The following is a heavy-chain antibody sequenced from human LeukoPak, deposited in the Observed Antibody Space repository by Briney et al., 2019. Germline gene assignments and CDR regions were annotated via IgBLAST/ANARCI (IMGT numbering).Heavy chain of an antibody. CDR3: AKDYDFWSGTPFWDY. D-gene: IGHD3-3*01. J-gene: IGHJ4*02. Sequence: PGGSLRLSCAASGFTFSSYAMSWVRQAPGKGLEWVSAISGSGGSTYYADSVKGRFTISRDNSKNTLYLQMNSPRAEDTAVYYCAKDYDFWSGTPFWDYWGQGTLVTVSS. CDR2: ISGSGGST. V-gene: IGHV3-23*01. CDR1: GFTFSSYA.